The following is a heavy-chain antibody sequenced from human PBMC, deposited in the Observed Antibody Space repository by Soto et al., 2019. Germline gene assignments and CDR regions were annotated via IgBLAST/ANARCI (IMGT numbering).Heavy chain of an antibody. CDR2: ISTGGGST. V-gene: IGHV3-23*01. CDR1: GFTFSSHV. D-gene: IGHD6-25*01. CDR3: ARSREIIASAGSFDY. Sequence: EVQLLESGGGLLQPGGSLRLSCAASGFTFSSHVMSWVRQAPGKGLEWVSGISTGGGSTDYADSVKGRFTISRDNSKNTLHLQMKSLRAEDTAVYYCARSREIIASAGSFDYWGQGTLVTVSS. J-gene: IGHJ4*02.